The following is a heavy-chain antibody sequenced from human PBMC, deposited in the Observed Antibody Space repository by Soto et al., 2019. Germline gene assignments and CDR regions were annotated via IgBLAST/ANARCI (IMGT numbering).Heavy chain of an antibody. Sequence: QVQLQESGPGLVKPSQTLSLTCTVSGDSISSGVYHWSWIRQPPGKGLEWIGYIYNSGSTYYNPSLRSRVTISVDTSKNQFSLKLSSVTAADTAVYYCAREVGYDSPHGSWGQGTLVTVSS. V-gene: IGHV4-30-4*01. CDR1: GDSISSGVYH. J-gene: IGHJ5*02. CDR2: IYNSGST. D-gene: IGHD5-12*01. CDR3: AREVGYDSPHGS.